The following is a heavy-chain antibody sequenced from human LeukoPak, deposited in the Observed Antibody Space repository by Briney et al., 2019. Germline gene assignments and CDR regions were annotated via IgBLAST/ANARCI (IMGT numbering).Heavy chain of an antibody. CDR1: GFTFSIYA. Sequence: GGSLRLSCAATGFTFSIYAMSWVRQAPGKGLEWVSAISGSGGSTYYADSVKGRFTISRDNSKNTLYLQMNSLRAEDTAVYYCAKAREYYGSGSIDYWGQGTLVTVSS. V-gene: IGHV3-23*01. D-gene: IGHD3-10*01. J-gene: IGHJ4*02. CDR3: AKAREYYGSGSIDY. CDR2: ISGSGGST.